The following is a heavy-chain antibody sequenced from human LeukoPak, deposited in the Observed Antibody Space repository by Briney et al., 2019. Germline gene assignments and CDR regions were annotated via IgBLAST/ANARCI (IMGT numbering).Heavy chain of an antibody. CDR3: ARDDIVVGAT. CDR2: IKQDGSEK. J-gene: IGHJ5*02. D-gene: IGHD2-15*01. Sequence: GGSLRLSCAASGSTFSSYWMSWVRQAPGKGLEWVANIKQDGSEKYYVDSVKGRFTISRDNAKNSLYLQMNSLRAEDTAVYYCARDDIVVGATWGQGTLVTVSS. V-gene: IGHV3-7*05. CDR1: GSTFSSYW.